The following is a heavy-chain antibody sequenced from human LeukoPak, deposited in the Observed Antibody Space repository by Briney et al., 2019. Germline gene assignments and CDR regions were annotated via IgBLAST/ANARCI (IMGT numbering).Heavy chain of an antibody. CDR1: GFTFSSYS. D-gene: IGHD3-10*01. CDR3: ARSHRSFASGSGDF. V-gene: IGHV3-48*02. Sequence: GGSLRLSCAASGFTFSSYSMNWVRQAPGKGLEWVSYISSTSSTIYDADSVKGRFTSSRDNAKNSLYLQMNSLRDEDTAVYYCARSHRSFASGSGDFWGQGTLVTVSS. CDR2: ISSTSSTI. J-gene: IGHJ4*02.